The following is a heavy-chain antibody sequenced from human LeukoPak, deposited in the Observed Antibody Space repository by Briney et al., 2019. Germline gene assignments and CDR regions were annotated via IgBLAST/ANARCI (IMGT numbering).Heavy chain of an antibody. Sequence: SETLSLTCAVYGGPFSGYYWSWIRQPPGKGLEWIGEINHSGSTNYNPSLKSRVTISVDTSKNQFSLKLSSVTAADTAVYYCARAEASYFDWLSFDYWGQGTLVTVSS. V-gene: IGHV4-34*01. CDR2: INHSGST. J-gene: IGHJ4*02. CDR1: GGPFSGYY. CDR3: ARAEASYFDWLSFDY. D-gene: IGHD3-9*01.